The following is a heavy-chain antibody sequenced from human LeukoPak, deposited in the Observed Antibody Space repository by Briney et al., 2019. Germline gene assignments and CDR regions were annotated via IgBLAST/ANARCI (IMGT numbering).Heavy chain of an antibody. CDR2: ISSSGSTI. D-gene: IGHD4/OR15-4a*01. CDR3: ARVAGGGCYLFDY. Sequence: PGGSLRLSCAASGFTFSSYEMNWVRQAPGKGLEWVSYISSSGSTIYYADSVKGRFTISRDNAKNSLYLQMNSLRAEDTAVYYCARVAGGGCYLFDYWGQGTLVTVSS. J-gene: IGHJ4*02. V-gene: IGHV3-48*03. CDR1: GFTFSSYE.